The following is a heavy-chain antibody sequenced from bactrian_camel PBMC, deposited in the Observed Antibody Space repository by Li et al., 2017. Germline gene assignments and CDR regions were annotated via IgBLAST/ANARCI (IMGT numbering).Heavy chain of an antibody. D-gene: IGHD3*01. CDR2: ISWSGDST. V-gene: IGHV3S40*01. Sequence: DVQLVESGGGLVQVGGSLRLACVVSGFTFTKYHMTWVRQAPGKGLEWVSTISWSGDSTNYADWVKGRFTISQDKAKKATYLQMNSLKPEDTAVYYCSAARGRAAMPPCPGQGTQVTVS. J-gene: IGHJ4*01. CDR1: GFTFTKYH.